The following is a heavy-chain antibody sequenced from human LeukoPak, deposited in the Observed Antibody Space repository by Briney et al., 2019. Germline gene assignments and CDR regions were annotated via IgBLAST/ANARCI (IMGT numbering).Heavy chain of an antibody. CDR2: INAGNGNT. D-gene: IGHD3-10*01. CDR1: GYTFTSYA. V-gene: IGHV1-3*01. J-gene: IGHJ4*02. Sequence: ASVKVSCKASGYTFTSYAMHWVRQAPGQRLGWMGWINAGNGNTKYSQKFQGRVTITRDTSASTAYMELSSLRSEDTAVYYCARASLPYYYGSGSPDYWGQGTLVTVSS. CDR3: ARASLPYYYGSGSPDY.